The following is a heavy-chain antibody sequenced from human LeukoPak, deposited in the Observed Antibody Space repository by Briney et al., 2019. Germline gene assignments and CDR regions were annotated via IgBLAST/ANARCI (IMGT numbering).Heavy chain of an antibody. D-gene: IGHD6-13*01. J-gene: IGHJ4*02. CDR3: AKQGRGLAAAYFDF. CDR2: ISGSGDST. V-gene: IGHV3-23*01. CDR1: GFTFSNYA. Sequence: PGGSLRLSCAASGFTFSNYAMSWVRQAPGKGLEWVSDISGSGDSTNYADSVKGRFTISRDNSKNTLYLQMNSLRAEDTAVYYCAKQGRGLAAAYFDFWGQGTLVTVSS.